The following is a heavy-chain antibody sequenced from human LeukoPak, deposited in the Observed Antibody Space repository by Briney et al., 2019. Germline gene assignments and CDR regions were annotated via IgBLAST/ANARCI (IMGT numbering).Heavy chain of an antibody. CDR2: ISSSSSYI. V-gene: IGHV3-21*01. J-gene: IGHJ4*02. D-gene: IGHD1-26*01. CDR1: GFTFSSYS. CDR3: ARDRVGATYLFDY. Sequence: GGSLRLSCAASGFTFSSYSMNWVRQAPGKGLEWVSSISSSSSYIYYADSVKGRFTISRDNSKNTLYLQMNSLRAEDTAVYYCARDRVGATYLFDYWGQGTLVTVSS.